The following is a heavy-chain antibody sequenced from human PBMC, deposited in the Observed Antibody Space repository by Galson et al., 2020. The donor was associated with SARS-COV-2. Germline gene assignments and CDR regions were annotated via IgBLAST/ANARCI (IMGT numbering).Heavy chain of an antibody. D-gene: IGHD3-9*01. Sequence: GESLKISCKVSGYTLTELSMHWVRQAPGKGLEWMGGFDPEDGETIYAQKFQGRVTMTEDTSTDTAYMELSSLRSEDTAAYYCATGIVRYFDQSDYYYGMDVWGQGTTVTVSS. CDR3: ATGIVRYFDQSDYYYGMDV. J-gene: IGHJ6*02. V-gene: IGHV1-24*01. CDR1: GYTLTELS. CDR2: FDPEDGET.